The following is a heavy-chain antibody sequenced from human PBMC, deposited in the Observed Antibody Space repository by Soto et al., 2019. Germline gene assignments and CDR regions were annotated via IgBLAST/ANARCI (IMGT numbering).Heavy chain of an antibody. CDR2: IVPLSDRT. J-gene: IGHJ4*02. Sequence: QVQLVQSGAEVKKPGSSLKVSCKVFGETLKSNPIGWVRQAPGQGLEWVGGIVPLSDRTNYAQELQGRVTVTADGSTSTVYMELSNLKSDDTAVYYCARKSGRDCHSGGGCFSLDVWGQGSLITVSS. CDR1: GETLKSNP. V-gene: IGHV1-69*01. D-gene: IGHD2-15*01. CDR3: ARKSGRDCHSGGGCFSLDV.